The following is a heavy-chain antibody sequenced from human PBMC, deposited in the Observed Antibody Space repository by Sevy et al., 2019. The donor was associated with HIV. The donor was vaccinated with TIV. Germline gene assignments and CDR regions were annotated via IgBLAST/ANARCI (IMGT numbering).Heavy chain of an antibody. CDR1: GFTFSSYG. Sequence: GGSLRLSCAASGFTFSSYGMHWVRQAPGKGLEWVAVISYDGSNKYYADSVKGRFTISRDNSKNTLYLQMNSLRAEDMAVYYCAKNPILYLYYFDYWGQGTLVTVSS. V-gene: IGHV3-30*18. CDR2: ISYDGSNK. CDR3: AKNPILYLYYFDY. D-gene: IGHD2-8*01. J-gene: IGHJ4*02.